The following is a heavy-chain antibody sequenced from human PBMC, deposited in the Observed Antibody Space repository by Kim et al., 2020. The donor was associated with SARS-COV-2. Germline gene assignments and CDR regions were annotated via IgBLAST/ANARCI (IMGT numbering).Heavy chain of an antibody. V-gene: IGHV3-30*03. CDR1: GFTFSSYG. CDR3: ATSESPVPKRWELLDY. Sequence: GGSLRLSCAASGFTFSSYGMHWVRQTPGKGLEWVTFISYDGSEKYYEDSVKGRFTISRDNSKNTVYLQMSSLTTEDTAVYYCATSESPVPKRWELLDYWGQGTLVTVSS. J-gene: IGHJ4*02. D-gene: IGHD1-26*01. CDR2: ISYDGSEK.